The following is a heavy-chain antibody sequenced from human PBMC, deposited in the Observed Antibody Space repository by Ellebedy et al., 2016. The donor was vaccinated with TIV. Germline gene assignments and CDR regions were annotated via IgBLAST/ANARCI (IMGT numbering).Heavy chain of an antibody. Sequence: ASVKVSXKASGYTFTDYHMHWVRQAPGQGLEWMGWMNPDSGDTVYSQRFQGRVTMTRNTSINTAYMELSSLRSEDTAVYYCARLNHYYHSSGYYRLYYFDYWGQGILVTVSS. CDR1: GYTFTDYH. J-gene: IGHJ4*02. V-gene: IGHV1-8*02. CDR2: MNPDSGDT. D-gene: IGHD3-22*01. CDR3: ARLNHYYHSSGYYRLYYFDY.